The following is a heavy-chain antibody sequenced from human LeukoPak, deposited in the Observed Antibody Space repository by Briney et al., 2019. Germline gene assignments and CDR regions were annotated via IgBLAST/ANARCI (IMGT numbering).Heavy chain of an antibody. J-gene: IGHJ4*02. D-gene: IGHD1-26*01. CDR3: ARDREGFDY. CDR1: GFTFSDYS. Sequence: SGGSLRLSCAASGFTFSDYSMSWIRQAPGKGLEWVSYIRSSGNTIYYADSVKGRFTISRDNTKNTLYLQMNSLRAEDTAVYYCARDREGFDYWGQGTLVTVSS. V-gene: IGHV3-11*04. CDR2: IRSSGNTI.